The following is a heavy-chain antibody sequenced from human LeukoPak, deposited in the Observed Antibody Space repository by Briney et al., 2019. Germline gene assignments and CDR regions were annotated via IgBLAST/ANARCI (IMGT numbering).Heavy chain of an antibody. CDR3: ARANALYCSSSSCLFDY. V-gene: IGHV1-2*02. Sequence: ASVKVSCKGSGYTFTDYYIHWVRQAPGQGLEWMAWINPNSGGTYYAQNFHDRTTLTRDTSISTAYMELSRLRSDDTAIYYCARANALYCSSSSCLFDYWGQGTLVTVSS. D-gene: IGHD2-2*01. CDR2: INPNSGGT. J-gene: IGHJ4*02. CDR1: GYTFTDYY.